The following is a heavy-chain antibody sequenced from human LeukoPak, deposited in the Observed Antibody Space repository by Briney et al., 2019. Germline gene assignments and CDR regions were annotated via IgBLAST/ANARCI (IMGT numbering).Heavy chain of an antibody. J-gene: IGHJ3*02. CDR3: ARGDYYGSGRAFDI. CDR2: ISPYNANT. Sequence: ASVKVSCKASGYTFRDYGISWVRQAPGQGLEWMGWISPYNANTNYAQKLQGRVTMTTDTSTSTAYMELRSLRSDDTAVYYCARGDYYGSGRAFDIWGQGAMVTVSS. D-gene: IGHD3-10*01. CDR1: GYTFRDYG. V-gene: IGHV1-18*01.